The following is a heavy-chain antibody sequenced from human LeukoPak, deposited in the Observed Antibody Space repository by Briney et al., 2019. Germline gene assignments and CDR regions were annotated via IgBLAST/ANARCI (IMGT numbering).Heavy chain of an antibody. CDR1: GFTFSTYS. Sequence: GGSLRLSCAASGFTFSTYSMNWVRQAPGKGLEWVSYITSGNSTIYYAGSVKGRFTVSRGNAKNSLYLQMNSLRDEDTAMYYCASTGPATYHSSGYYNYWGQGTLVTVSS. V-gene: IGHV3-48*02. J-gene: IGHJ4*02. CDR2: ITSGNSTI. CDR3: ASTGPATYHSSGYYNY. D-gene: IGHD3-22*01.